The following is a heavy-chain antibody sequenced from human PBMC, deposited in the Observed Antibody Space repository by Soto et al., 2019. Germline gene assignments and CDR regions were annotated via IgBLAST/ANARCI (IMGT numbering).Heavy chain of an antibody. V-gene: IGHV3-30-3*01. CDR2: ISYDGSNK. Sequence: QVQLVESGGGVVQPGRSLRLSCAASGFTFSSYAMHWVRQAPGKGLEWVAVISYDGSNKYYADSVKGRFTISRDNSKNTLYLQMNSLRAEDTAVYYCARDHMIPFGGVIGGLDYWGQGTLVTVSS. D-gene: IGHD3-16*02. J-gene: IGHJ4*02. CDR3: ARDHMIPFGGVIGGLDY. CDR1: GFTFSSYA.